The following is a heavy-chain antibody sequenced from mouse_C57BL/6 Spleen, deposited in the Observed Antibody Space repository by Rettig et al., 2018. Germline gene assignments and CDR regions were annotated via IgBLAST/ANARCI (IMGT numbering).Heavy chain of an antibody. CDR1: GFSLTSYS. J-gene: IGHJ3*01. D-gene: IGHD2-3*01. CDR2: IWGVGST. V-gene: IGHV2-6*01. CDR3: ASVYDGYAFAY. Sequence: QVQLKESGPGLVAPSQSLSITCTVSGFSLTSYSVDWVRQSPGKGLEWLGVIWGVGSTNYNSALKSRLSISKDNSKSQVFFKMNSLQTDDTAMYYCASVYDGYAFAYWGQ.